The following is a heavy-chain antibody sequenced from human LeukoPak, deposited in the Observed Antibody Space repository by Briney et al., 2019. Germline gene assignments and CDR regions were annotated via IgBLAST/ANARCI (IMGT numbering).Heavy chain of an antibody. CDR3: ARAPIAVAGTRQPVDY. D-gene: IGHD6-19*01. CDR2: ISSSSSTI. V-gene: IGHV3-48*01. Sequence: GSLRLSCAASGFTFSTYSMNWVRQAPGKGLEWVSYISSSSSTIYYADSVKGRFTISRDNAKNTLYLQMNSLRAEDTAVYYCARAPIAVAGTRQPVDYWGQGTLVTVSS. CDR1: GFTFSTYS. J-gene: IGHJ4*02.